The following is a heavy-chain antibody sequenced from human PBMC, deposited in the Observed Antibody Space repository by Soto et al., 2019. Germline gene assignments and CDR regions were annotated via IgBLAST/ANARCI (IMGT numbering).Heavy chain of an antibody. D-gene: IGHD2-2*01. J-gene: IGHJ6*02. Sequence: SLRLSCAASGFTFSSYGMHWVRQAPGKGLEWVAVISYDGSNKYYADSVKGRFTISRDNSKNMLYLQMNSLRAEDTAVYYCARMSCSSTSCYPNYYYYFGMDVWGQGTPVTVYS. CDR3: ARMSCSSTSCYPNYYYYFGMDV. CDR2: ISYDGSNK. V-gene: IGHV3-30*03. CDR1: GFTFSSYG.